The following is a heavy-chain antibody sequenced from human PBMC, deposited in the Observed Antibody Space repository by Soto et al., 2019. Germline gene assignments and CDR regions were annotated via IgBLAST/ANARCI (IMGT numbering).Heavy chain of an antibody. V-gene: IGHV4-4*02. Sequence: QVQLQESGPGLVKPSGTLSLTCAVSGGSISSSNWWRWVRQPPGKGLEWIGEIYHSGSTNYNPSLQSRVTLSVDKSKNQFSLKLNSVTAEDTAVYYCARSIAARTPDGFDYWGQGTLVTVSS. CDR1: GGSISSSNW. D-gene: IGHD6-6*01. CDR2: IYHSGST. J-gene: IGHJ4*02. CDR3: ARSIAARTPDGFDY.